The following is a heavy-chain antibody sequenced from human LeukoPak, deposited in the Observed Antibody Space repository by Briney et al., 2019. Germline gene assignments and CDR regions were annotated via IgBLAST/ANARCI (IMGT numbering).Heavy chain of an antibody. CDR1: GYSFTSYW. J-gene: IGHJ4*02. CDR3: ATLPPYGSRDKNYFDY. D-gene: IGHD3-10*01. CDR2: IYPGDSDT. Sequence: GESLKISCKGSGYSFTSYWIGWVRQVPGKGLEWMGIIYPGDSDTKYNPSFQGQVTMSADKSISTAYLQWSNLKASDTAMYYCATLPPYGSRDKNYFDYWGQGTLVTVSS. V-gene: IGHV5-51*01.